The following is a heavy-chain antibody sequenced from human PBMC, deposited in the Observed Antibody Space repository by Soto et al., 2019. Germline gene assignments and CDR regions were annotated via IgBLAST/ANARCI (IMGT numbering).Heavy chain of an antibody. V-gene: IGHV3-30-3*01. D-gene: IGHD6-6*01. CDR2: ISYDGSNK. CDR3: ATLSAREQQLVQPPPYYYYYGMDV. J-gene: IGHJ6*02. Sequence: PGGSLRLPCAASGFTFSSYAMHWVRQAPGKGLEWVAVISYDGSNKYYADSVKGRFTISRDNSKNTLYLQMNSLRAEDTAVYYCATLSAREQQLVQPPPYYYYYGMDVWGQGTTVTVSS. CDR1: GFTFSSYA.